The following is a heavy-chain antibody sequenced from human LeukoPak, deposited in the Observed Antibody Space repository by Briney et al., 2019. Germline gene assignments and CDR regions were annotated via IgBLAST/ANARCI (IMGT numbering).Heavy chain of an antibody. Sequence: GKSLRLSCAASGFTFSGYPIHWVRQAPGKGLEWVAVISYDGSNKYYADSVRGRFTISRDNSKNTLYLQMNSLGAEDTAVYYCARVSYYDSSGYYFLSYVDYWGQGTLVTVSS. CDR1: GFTFSGYP. J-gene: IGHJ4*02. CDR2: ISYDGSNK. CDR3: ARVSYYDSSGYYFLSYVDY. V-gene: IGHV3-30*14. D-gene: IGHD3-22*01.